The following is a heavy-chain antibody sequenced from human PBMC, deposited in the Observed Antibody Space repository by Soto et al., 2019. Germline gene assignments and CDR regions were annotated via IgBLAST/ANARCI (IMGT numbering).Heavy chain of an antibody. CDR2: ISGTGGSS. CDR1: GFTFSSHA. J-gene: IGHJ5*02. D-gene: IGHD1-7*01. CDR3: AILKGTWFDP. Sequence: GGSLRLSFAASGFTFSSHALSWVRQAPGKGLQWVSGISGTGGSSYYADSVKGRFTISRDNSKNTLDLQMNSLRADDTAVYYCAILKGTWFDPWGQGTLVTVSS. V-gene: IGHV3-23*01.